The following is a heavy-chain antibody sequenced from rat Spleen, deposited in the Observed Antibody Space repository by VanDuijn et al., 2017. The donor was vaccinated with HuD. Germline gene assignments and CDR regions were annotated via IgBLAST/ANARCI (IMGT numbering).Heavy chain of an antibody. CDR1: GFTFNNYW. V-gene: IGHV2-77*01. Sequence: VQLVESGGGLVQPGRSLKLSCITSGFTFNNYWMTWIRQAPGKGLEWMGVIWGDGNTNYNSALKSRLSISRNTSKSQVFLTMNSLQTDDTAVYYCAELTSDFWGPGTMVTVSS. J-gene: IGHJ1*01. D-gene: IGHD1-11*01. CDR2: IWGDGNT. CDR3: AELTSDF.